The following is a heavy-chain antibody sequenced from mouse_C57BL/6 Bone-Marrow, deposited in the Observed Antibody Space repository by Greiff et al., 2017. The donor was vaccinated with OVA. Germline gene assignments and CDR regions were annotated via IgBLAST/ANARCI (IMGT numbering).Heavy chain of an antibody. CDR3: ARDYYSSSPFAY. CDR1: GYTFTSYW. CDR2: IYPGSGST. Sequence: VQLQQPGAELVKPGASVKMSCKASGYTFTSYWITWVKQRPGQGLEWIGDIYPGSGSTNYNEKFKSKATLTVDTSSSTAYMQLSSLTSEDSAVYYCARDYYSSSPFAYWGQGTLVTVSA. D-gene: IGHD1-1*01. J-gene: IGHJ3*01. V-gene: IGHV1-55*01.